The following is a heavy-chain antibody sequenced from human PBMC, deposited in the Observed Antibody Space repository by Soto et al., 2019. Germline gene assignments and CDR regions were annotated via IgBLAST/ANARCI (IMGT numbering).Heavy chain of an antibody. D-gene: IGHD2-15*01. CDR3: ARGVVVAATNDY. V-gene: IGHV4-59*12. CDR1: GGSISSYY. J-gene: IGHJ4*02. Sequence: SETLSLTCTVSGGSISSYYWSWIRQPPGKGLEWIGYIYYSGSTNYNPSLKSRVTISVDTSKNQFSLKLSSVTAADTAVYYCARGVVVAATNDYWGQGTLVTVSS. CDR2: IYYSGST.